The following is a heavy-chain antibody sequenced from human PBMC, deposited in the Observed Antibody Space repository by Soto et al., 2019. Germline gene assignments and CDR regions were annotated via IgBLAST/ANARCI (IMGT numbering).Heavy chain of an antibody. Sequence: GASVKVSCKASGYIFTNYAMHWVRQAPGQRLEWMGWINGGNGNTKYSQKFQGRVTITRDTSASTAYMELSSLRSEDTAVYYCARVSGWYHLDYWGQGTLVTVSS. J-gene: IGHJ4*02. CDR1: GYIFTNYA. D-gene: IGHD6-19*01. CDR2: INGGNGNT. V-gene: IGHV1-3*01. CDR3: ARVSGWYHLDY.